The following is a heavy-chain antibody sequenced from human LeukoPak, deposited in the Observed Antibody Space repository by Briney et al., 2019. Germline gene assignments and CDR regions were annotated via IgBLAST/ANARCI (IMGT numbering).Heavy chain of an antibody. D-gene: IGHD2-2*02. Sequence: ASVKVSCKASGYTFTGYYMHWVRQAPGQGLEWMGWINPNSGGTNYAQKFQGGVTMTRDTSISTAYMELSRLRSDDTAVYYCARDANLYCSSTSCYMPLGYWGQGTLVTVSS. CDR3: ARDANLYCSSTSCYMPLGY. CDR1: GYTFTGYY. V-gene: IGHV1-2*02. J-gene: IGHJ4*02. CDR2: INPNSGGT.